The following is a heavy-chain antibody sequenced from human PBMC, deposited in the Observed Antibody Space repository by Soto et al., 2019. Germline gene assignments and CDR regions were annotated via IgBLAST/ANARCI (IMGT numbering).Heavy chain of an antibody. CDR1: GFTFSSYA. Sequence: QVQLVESGGGVVQPGRSLRLSCAASGFTFSSYAMHWVRQAPGKGLEWVAVISYDGSNKYYADSVKGRFTISRDNSKNTLYLQMNSLRAEDTAVYYCARDPYDCWSGYYSVGWGVFDYWGQGTLVTVSS. V-gene: IGHV3-30-3*01. J-gene: IGHJ4*02. CDR2: ISYDGSNK. CDR3: ARDPYDCWSGYYSVGWGVFDY. D-gene: IGHD3-3*01.